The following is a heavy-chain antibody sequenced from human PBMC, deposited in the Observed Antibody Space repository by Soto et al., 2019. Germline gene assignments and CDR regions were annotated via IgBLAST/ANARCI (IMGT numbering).Heavy chain of an antibody. CDR1: GGSIGGSNYF. D-gene: IGHD3-22*01. CDR3: STRAYDTNGYYRFDP. CDR2: IYSSGST. V-gene: IGHV4-39*01. J-gene: IGHJ5*01. Sequence: PSETLSLTCTVSGGSIGGSNYFWGWIRQSPGTGLEWLGTIYSSGSTYYNPSLKSRITMSLDTSKNQFSPTLSAVTAADTAMYYCSTRAYDTNGYYRFDPRGQGTLVTVSS.